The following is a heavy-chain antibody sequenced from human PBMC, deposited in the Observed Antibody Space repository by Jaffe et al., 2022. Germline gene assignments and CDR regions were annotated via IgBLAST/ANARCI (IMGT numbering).Heavy chain of an antibody. Sequence: QVQLVQSGAEVKKPGASVKVSCKASGYTFTSYGISWVRQAPGQGLEWMGWISAYNGNTNYAQKLQGRVTMTTDTSTSTAYMELRSLRSDDTAVYYCARSRAPYCSGGSCYSWDYWGQGTLVTVSS. CDR1: GYTFTSYG. CDR3: ARSRAPYCSGGSCYSWDY. CDR2: ISAYNGNT. D-gene: IGHD2-15*01. J-gene: IGHJ4*02. V-gene: IGHV1-18*01.